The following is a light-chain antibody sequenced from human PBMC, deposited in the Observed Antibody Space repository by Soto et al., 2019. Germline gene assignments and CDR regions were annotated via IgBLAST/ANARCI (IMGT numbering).Light chain of an antibody. V-gene: IGLV1-40*01. CDR3: QSYDSNLSARYV. CDR2: GNI. CDR1: SSNIGAGYD. J-gene: IGLJ1*01. Sequence: QSVLTQPPSVSGAPGQRVTISCTGSSSNIGAGYDVHWYQQRPGTAPKLLIFGNINRLSGVPDRFSGSKSGTSASLAITGLQAEDEGDYYCQSYDSNLSARYVFGTGTKVTVL.